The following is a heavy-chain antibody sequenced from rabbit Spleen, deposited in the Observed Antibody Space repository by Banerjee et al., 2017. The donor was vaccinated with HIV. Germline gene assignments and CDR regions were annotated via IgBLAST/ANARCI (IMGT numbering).Heavy chain of an antibody. CDR2: INIVTGKT. V-gene: IGHV1S40*01. CDR3: ARDTSSSFSSYGMDL. Sequence: QSLEESGGGLVKPGASLTLTCKASGFSFSDRDVMCWVCQAPGKGLEWIACINIVTGKTVYASWAKGRFIMSRTSSTTVFLQMTSLTAADTATYFCARDTSSSFSSYGMDLWGPGTLVTVS. J-gene: IGHJ6*01. D-gene: IGHD1-1*01. CDR1: GFSFSDRDV.